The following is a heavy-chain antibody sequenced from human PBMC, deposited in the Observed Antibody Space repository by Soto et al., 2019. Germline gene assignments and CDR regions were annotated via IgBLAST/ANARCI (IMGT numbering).Heavy chain of an antibody. J-gene: IGHJ6*02. D-gene: IGHD2-15*01. CDR1: GYTFTRYV. Sequence: ASVKVSCKASGYTFTRYVISWVRQAPGQGLEWMGWISAYNGNTNYAQKLQGRVTMTTDTSTSTAYMELRSLRSDDTAVYYCARDQYCSGGSCLLGPDYYYGMAVWGQGTTVTVSS. CDR3: ARDQYCSGGSCLLGPDYYYGMAV. CDR2: ISAYNGNT. V-gene: IGHV1-18*01.